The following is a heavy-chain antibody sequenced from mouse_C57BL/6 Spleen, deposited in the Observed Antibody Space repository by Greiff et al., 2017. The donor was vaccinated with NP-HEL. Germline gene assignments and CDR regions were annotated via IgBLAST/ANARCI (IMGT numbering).Heavy chain of an antibody. V-gene: IGHV1-69*01. CDR3: ARSYYYGSSYWGY. CDR2: IDPSDSYT. Sequence: QVQLQQPGAELVMPGASVKLSCKASGYTFTSYWMHWVKQRPGQGLEWIGEIDPSDSYTNYNQKFKGKSTLTVDKSSSTAYMQLSSLTSEDSAVYYCARSYYYGSSYWGYWGQGTTLTVSS. CDR1: GYTFTSYW. J-gene: IGHJ2*01. D-gene: IGHD1-1*01.